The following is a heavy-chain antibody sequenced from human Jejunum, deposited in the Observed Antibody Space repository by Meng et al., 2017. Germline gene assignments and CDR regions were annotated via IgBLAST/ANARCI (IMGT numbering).Heavy chain of an antibody. CDR1: GYTFIDHF. Sequence: QVQLVQVWAEVRKPGASMKVSCKASGYTFIDHFMHWVRQAPGQGLEWMGRINPNSGDTDLAQKFLDRVTMTRDTSITTAYMELSSLTSDDTAVYFCARQGRPGGGSGPTFDYWGQGSLVTVSS. CDR3: ARQGRPGGGSGPTFDY. D-gene: IGHD3-10*01. J-gene: IGHJ4*02. CDR2: INPNSGDT. V-gene: IGHV1-2*06.